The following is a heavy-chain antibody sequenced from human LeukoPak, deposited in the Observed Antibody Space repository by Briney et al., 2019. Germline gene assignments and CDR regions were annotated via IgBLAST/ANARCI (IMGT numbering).Heavy chain of an antibody. Sequence: GGSLRLSCAASGFTVSSIYMNWVRQAPGKGLEWVSVLYTGGGTYYADSVKDRFTISRDNSKNTLYLQMNSLRAEDTAVYYCARESGSGSRGFDYWGQGTLVTVSS. CDR3: ARESGSGSRGFDY. CDR2: LYTGGGT. CDR1: GFTVSSIY. V-gene: IGHV3-66*01. J-gene: IGHJ4*02. D-gene: IGHD3-10*01.